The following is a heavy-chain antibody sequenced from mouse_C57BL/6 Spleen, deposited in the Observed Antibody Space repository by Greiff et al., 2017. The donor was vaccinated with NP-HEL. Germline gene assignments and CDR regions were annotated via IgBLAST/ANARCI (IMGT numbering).Heavy chain of an antibody. J-gene: IGHJ4*01. CDR1: GFTFSDYY. CDR3: ARDRSGYTYYAMDY. CDR2: INYDGSST. Sequence: EVHLVESEGGLVQPGSSMKLSCTASGFTFSDYYMAWVRQVPEKGLEWVANINYDGSSTYYLDSLKSRFIISRDNAKNILYLQMSSLKSEDTATYYCARDRSGYTYYAMDYWGQGTSVTVSS. V-gene: IGHV5-16*01. D-gene: IGHD3-2*02.